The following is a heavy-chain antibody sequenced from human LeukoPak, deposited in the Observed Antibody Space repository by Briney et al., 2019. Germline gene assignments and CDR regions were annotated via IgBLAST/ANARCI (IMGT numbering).Heavy chain of an antibody. V-gene: IGHV4-39*01. CDR3: ARQGESSSSVYYYYYYMDV. D-gene: IGHD6-6*01. CDR2: NYYSESP. J-gene: IGHJ6*03. Sequence: SETLSLTCTVSGGSLSISSYYWGWIRQPPGKGQEWIGSNYYSESPYYNPSLQSRVTISVGTSKNQFSLKLSSVTAADTAVYYCARQGESSSSVYYYYYYMDVWGKGTTVTVSS. CDR1: GGSLSISSYY.